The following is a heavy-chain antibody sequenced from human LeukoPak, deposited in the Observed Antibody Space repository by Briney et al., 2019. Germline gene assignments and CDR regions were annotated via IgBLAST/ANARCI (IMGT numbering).Heavy chain of an antibody. Sequence: SETLSLTCTVSGGSISSSSYYWGWIRQPPGKGLEWIGSIYYSRSTYYNPSLKSRITISVDTSKNPFSLKLGSVTAADTAVYYCARHQGDTVPRPVDYFDYWGQGTLVTVSS. CDR1: GGSISSSSYY. CDR3: ARHQGDTVPRPVDYFDY. D-gene: IGHD2-21*02. V-gene: IGHV4-39*01. J-gene: IGHJ4*02. CDR2: IYYSRST.